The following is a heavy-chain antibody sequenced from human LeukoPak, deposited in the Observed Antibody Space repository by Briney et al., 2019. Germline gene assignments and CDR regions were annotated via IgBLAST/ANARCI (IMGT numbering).Heavy chain of an antibody. J-gene: IGHJ4*02. CDR1: GGSFSGYY. V-gene: IGHV4-34*01. D-gene: IGHD6-19*01. CDR2: INHSGST. Sequence: SETRSLTCAVYGGSFSGYYWSWIRQPPGKGLEWIGEINHSGSTNYNPSLKSRVTISVDTSKNQFSLKLSSVTAADTAVYYCARVAGQQWLVRPFDYWGQGTLVTVSS. CDR3: ARVAGQQWLVRPFDY.